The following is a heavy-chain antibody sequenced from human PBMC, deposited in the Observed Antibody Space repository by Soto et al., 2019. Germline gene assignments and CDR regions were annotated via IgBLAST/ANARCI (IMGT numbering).Heavy chain of an antibody. CDR3: ARDSIAAAGTDY. CDR1: GGTFSSYT. J-gene: IGHJ4*02. V-gene: IGHV1-69*13. Sequence: SVKVSCKASGGTFSSYTIAWVRQAPGQGLEWMGEIIPLFGTTNYVEKFQGRLTTTADASTSTAYMELSSLRSEDTAMYYCARDSIAAAGTDYWGQGTLVTVSS. CDR2: IIPLFGTT. D-gene: IGHD6-13*01.